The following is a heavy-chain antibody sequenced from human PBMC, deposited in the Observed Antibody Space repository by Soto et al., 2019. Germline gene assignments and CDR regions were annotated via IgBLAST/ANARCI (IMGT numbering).Heavy chain of an antibody. V-gene: IGHV3-33*01. CDR3: AREAFQQPYFDY. CDR1: GFTFSSYG. CDR2: IWYDGSNK. D-gene: IGHD6-13*01. Sequence: QVQRVESGGGVVQPGRSLRLSCAASGFTFSSYGMHWVRQAPGKGLEWVAVIWYDGSNKYYADSVKGRFTISRDNSKNTLELQMNSLRVEDTAVDDCAREAFQQPYFDYWGQGPLVTFSS. J-gene: IGHJ4*02.